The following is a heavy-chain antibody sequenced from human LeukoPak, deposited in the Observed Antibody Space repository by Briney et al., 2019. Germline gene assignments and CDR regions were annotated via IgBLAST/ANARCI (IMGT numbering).Heavy chain of an antibody. Sequence: GGSLRLSCAASGFTFSSYSMNWVRQAPGKGLEWVSVIYSGGSTYYADSVKGRFTISRDNSKNTLYLQMNSLRAEDTAVYYCARVGSLLDAFDIWGQGTTVTVAS. CDR3: ARVGSLLDAFDI. V-gene: IGHV3-53*01. J-gene: IGHJ3*02. CDR2: IYSGGST. CDR1: GFTFSSYS.